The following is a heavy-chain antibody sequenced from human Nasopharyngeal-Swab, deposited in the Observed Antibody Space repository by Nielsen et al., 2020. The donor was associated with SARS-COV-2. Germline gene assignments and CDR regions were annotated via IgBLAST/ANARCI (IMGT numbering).Heavy chain of an antibody. CDR1: GGSISSYY. J-gene: IGHJ6*02. CDR3: ARVALGSYLRGRGMDV. D-gene: IGHD3-16*02. CDR2: MYYSGST. V-gene: IGHV4-59*01. Sequence: SETLSLTCTVSGGSISSYYWSWIRQPPGKGLEWIGYMYYSGSTKYNPSLKSRVTISVDTSKNQSSLNLTSVTAADTAVYYCARVALGSYLRGRGMDVWGQGTTVTVSS.